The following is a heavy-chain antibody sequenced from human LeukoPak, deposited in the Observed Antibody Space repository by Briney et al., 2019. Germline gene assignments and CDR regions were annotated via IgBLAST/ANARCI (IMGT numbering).Heavy chain of an antibody. V-gene: IGHV4-30-4*08. CDR3: ARERWHVVVPARPQGEWYFDL. J-gene: IGHJ2*01. CDR1: GGSISSGDYY. Sequence: SQTLSLTCTVSGGSISSGDYYWSWIRQPPGKGLEWIGYIYYGGSTYYNPSLKSRVTISVDTSKNQFSLKLSSVTAADTAVYYCARERWHVVVPARPQGEWYFDLWGRGTLVTVSS. CDR2: IYYGGST. D-gene: IGHD2-2*01.